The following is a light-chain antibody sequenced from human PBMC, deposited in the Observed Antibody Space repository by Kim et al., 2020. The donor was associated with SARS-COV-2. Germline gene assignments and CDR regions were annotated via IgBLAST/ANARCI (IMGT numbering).Light chain of an antibody. CDR3: QQYGSSRT. CDR2: DAT. V-gene: IGKV3-20*01. Sequence: VSPGERATLSCRASQSISTTDLSWYQQKPGQAPRHLIYDATIRVTGIPDRFSGSGSGTDFTLTISRLEPEDFAVYYCQQYGSSRTFGQGTKLEI. J-gene: IGKJ2*01. CDR1: QSISTTD.